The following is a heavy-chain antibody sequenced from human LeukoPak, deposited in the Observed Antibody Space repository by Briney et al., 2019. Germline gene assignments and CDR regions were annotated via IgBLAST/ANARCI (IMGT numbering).Heavy chain of an antibody. D-gene: IGHD3-16*01. CDR1: GGSISSHF. Sequence: PSETLSLTCTGSGGSISSHFWGWIRQPPGKGLEWIGYIYYSGSTNYNPSLKSRVTISVDTSKNQFSLKLSSVTAADTAVYYCARGADWFDPWGQGTLVTVSS. CDR2: IYYSGST. CDR3: ARGADWFDP. J-gene: IGHJ5*02. V-gene: IGHV4-59*11.